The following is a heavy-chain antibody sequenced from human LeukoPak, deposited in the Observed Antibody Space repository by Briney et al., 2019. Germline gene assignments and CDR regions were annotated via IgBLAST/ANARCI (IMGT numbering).Heavy chain of an antibody. Sequence: PGGSLRLSCAASGFTFSSYEMNWVRQAPGKGLEWVSYISSSGSTIYYADSVKGRFTISRDNAKNSLYLQMNSLRAEDTAVYYCARSYGYPYFDYWGQGTLVTVSS. J-gene: IGHJ4*02. V-gene: IGHV3-48*03. D-gene: IGHD5-18*01. CDR2: ISSSGSTI. CDR3: ARSYGYPYFDY. CDR1: GFTFSSYE.